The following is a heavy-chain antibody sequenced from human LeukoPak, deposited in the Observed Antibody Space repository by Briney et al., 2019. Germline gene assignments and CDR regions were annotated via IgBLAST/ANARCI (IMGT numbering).Heavy chain of an antibody. D-gene: IGHD3-3*01. V-gene: IGHV3-66*01. CDR1: GFTVSSNY. J-gene: IGHJ4*02. CDR3: AKDFWSGYYPTY. CDR2: IYSGGTT. Sequence: GGSLRLSCAASGFTVSSNYMSWVRQAPGKGLEWVSVIYSGGTTYYADSVKGRFTISRDNSKNTLYLQMNSLRAEDTAVYYCAKDFWSGYYPTYWGQGTLVTVSS.